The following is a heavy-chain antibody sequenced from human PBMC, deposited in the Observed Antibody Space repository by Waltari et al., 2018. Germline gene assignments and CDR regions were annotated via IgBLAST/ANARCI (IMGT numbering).Heavy chain of an antibody. J-gene: IGHJ5*02. Sequence: QVQLQESGPSLLKPSETLSLICTVSGVSRSCFYWSWVRQPPGKGLDWIGYIYYTGSTNFNPSLKSRVTMSVDTSKNQFSLKLSSVTAADTAFYYCARGGGGDWEWFDPWGQGTLVTVSS. D-gene: IGHD2-21*02. CDR3: ARGGGGDWEWFDP. V-gene: IGHV4-59*01. CDR2: IYYTGST. CDR1: GVSRSCFY.